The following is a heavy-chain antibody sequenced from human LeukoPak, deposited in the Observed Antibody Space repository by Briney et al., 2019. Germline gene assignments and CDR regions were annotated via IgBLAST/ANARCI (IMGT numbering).Heavy chain of an antibody. CDR3: VRDNCTGTSCHHFGY. V-gene: IGHV3-7*01. CDR2: IKEDGSEK. Sequence: GSPRLSCAASAFTFTNYWMSWVRQAPGKGLEWVANIKEDGSEKYYVDSVKGRFTISRDNAKNSLYLQMNSLRAEDTAVYYCVRDNCTGTSCHHFGYWGQGTLVTVSS. J-gene: IGHJ4*02. CDR1: AFTFTNYW. D-gene: IGHD2-2*01.